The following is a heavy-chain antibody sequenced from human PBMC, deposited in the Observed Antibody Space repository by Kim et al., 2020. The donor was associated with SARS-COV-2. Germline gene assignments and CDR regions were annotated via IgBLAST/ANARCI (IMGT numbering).Heavy chain of an antibody. Sequence: GGSLRLSCAASGFTFSSYAMHWVRQAPGKGLEWVALISFDGSDKYYADSVKGRFTISGDNSKDTLYLQMNSLRVEDTAVYYCARDGVTRFGELFGAYFDYWGQGTLVTVSS. V-gene: IGHV3-30*04. CDR3: ARDGVTRFGELFGAYFDY. CDR1: GFTFSSYA. J-gene: IGHJ4*02. CDR2: ISFDGSDK. D-gene: IGHD3-10*01.